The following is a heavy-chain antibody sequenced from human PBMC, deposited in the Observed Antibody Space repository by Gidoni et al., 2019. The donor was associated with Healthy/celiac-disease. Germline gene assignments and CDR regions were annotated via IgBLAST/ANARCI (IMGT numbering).Heavy chain of an antibody. Sequence: EVQLVESGGGLVQPGGSRRLSCAASGFTFRSYWMSWVRQAPGKGLEWVANIKQDGSEKYYVDSVKGRFTISRDNAKNSLYLQMNSLRAEDTAVYYCAHSSGWYLSGSFDYWGQGTLVTVSS. CDR3: AHSSGWYLSGSFDY. J-gene: IGHJ4*02. V-gene: IGHV3-7*01. CDR1: GFTFRSYW. CDR2: IKQDGSEK. D-gene: IGHD6-19*01.